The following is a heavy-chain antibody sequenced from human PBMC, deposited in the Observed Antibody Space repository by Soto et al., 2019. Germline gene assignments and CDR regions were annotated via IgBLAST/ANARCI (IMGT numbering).Heavy chain of an antibody. D-gene: IGHD2-15*01. CDR3: ARGYCSGGSCYPVAYYYYGMDV. CDR1: GYTFTSYA. Sequence: GASVKVSCKASGYTFTSYAMHWVRQAPGQRLEWMGWISAYNGNTNYAQKLQGRVTITTDASTSTAYMELRSLRSDDTAVYYCARGYCSGGSCYPVAYYYYGMDVWGQGTTVTVSS. CDR2: ISAYNGNT. J-gene: IGHJ6*02. V-gene: IGHV1-18*01.